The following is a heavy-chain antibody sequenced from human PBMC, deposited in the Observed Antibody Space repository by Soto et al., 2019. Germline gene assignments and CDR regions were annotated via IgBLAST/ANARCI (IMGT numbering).Heavy chain of an antibody. CDR2: ISPSGST. CDR3: ARVSGEYSYGLAFDY. J-gene: IGHJ4*02. D-gene: IGHD3-16*01. CDR1: GASVSSYY. Sequence: QVQLQESGPGLVKPSETLSLTCIVSGASVSSYYWNWIRQPAGKGLEWIGHISPSGSTNYNPSLKSRVTMSLDTSKNQFSLRLTSVTAADTAVYYCARVSGEYSYGLAFDYWGQGTRVTVSS. V-gene: IGHV4-4*07.